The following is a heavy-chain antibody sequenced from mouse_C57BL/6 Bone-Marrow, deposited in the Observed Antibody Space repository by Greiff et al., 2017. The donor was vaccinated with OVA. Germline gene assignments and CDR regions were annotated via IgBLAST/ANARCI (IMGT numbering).Heavy chain of an antibody. D-gene: IGHD3-2*02. CDR2: IWWADDT. CDR1: GFSLSTFGMG. V-gene: IGHV8-8*01. Sequence: QVTLKVSGPGILQPSQTLSLTCSFSGFSLSTFGMGVGWIRQPSGKGLEWLAHIWWADDTSYNPALKSRLTLFTDTSINKVFVKIANVDTADTATYYCARMVTAQATFFDYWGQGTTLTVSS. CDR3: ARMVTAQATFFDY. J-gene: IGHJ2*01.